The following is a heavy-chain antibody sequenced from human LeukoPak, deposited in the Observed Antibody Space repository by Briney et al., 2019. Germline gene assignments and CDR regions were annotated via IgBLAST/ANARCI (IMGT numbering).Heavy chain of an antibody. CDR2: INHSGST. V-gene: IGHV4-34*01. CDR3: ARGPYGMDV. Sequence: SETLSLTCAVYGVAFSGYYWSWIRQPPGKGLEWIGEINHSGSTNYNPSLKSRVTISVDTSKNQFSLKLSSVTAADTAVYYCARGPYGMDVWGKGTTVTVSS. J-gene: IGHJ6*04. CDR1: GVAFSGYY.